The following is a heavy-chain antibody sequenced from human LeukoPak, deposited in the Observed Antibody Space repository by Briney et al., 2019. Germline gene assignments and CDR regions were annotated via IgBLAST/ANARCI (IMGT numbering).Heavy chain of an antibody. J-gene: IGHJ3*02. V-gene: IGHV1-69*01. Sequence: ASVKVSCKASGGTFSSYAISWVRQAPGQGLEWMGGILPIFGTANYAQKFQGRVTITADESTSTAYMELSSLRSEDTAVYYCARGSAAGTVSGAFDIWGQGTMVTVSS. CDR1: GGTFSSYA. CDR2: ILPIFGTA. CDR3: ARGSAAGTVSGAFDI. D-gene: IGHD6-13*01.